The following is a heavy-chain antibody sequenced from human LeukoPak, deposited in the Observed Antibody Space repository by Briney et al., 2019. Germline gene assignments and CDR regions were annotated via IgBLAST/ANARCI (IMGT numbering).Heavy chain of an antibody. CDR1: GGTFSSYA. D-gene: IGHD6-13*01. CDR2: IIPILGIA. CDR3: ARAGIASNWFDP. V-gene: IGHV1-69*04. Sequence: GASVKVSCKASGGTFSSYAISWVRQAPGQGIEWMGRIIPILGIANYAQKFQGRVTITADKSTSTAYMELSSLRSEDTAVYYCARAGIASNWFDPWGQGTLVTVSS. J-gene: IGHJ5*02.